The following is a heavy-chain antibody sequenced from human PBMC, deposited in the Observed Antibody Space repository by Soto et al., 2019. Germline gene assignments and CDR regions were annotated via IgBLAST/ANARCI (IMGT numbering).Heavy chain of an antibody. CDR3: ARGKLGYCSGGSCYRNYYYYGMDV. Sequence: PSETLSLTCAVYGGSFGGYYWSWIRQPGGRGLEWSGEINHSGSTNYNPSLKSRVTISVDTSKNQFSLKLSSVTAADTAVYYCARGKLGYCSGGSCYRNYYYYGMDVWGQATTVTV. CDR2: INHSGST. V-gene: IGHV4-34*01. CDR1: GGSFGGYY. J-gene: IGHJ6*02. D-gene: IGHD2-15*01.